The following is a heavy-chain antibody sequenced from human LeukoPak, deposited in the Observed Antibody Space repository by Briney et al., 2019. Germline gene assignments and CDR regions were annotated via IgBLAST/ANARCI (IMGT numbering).Heavy chain of an antibody. D-gene: IGHD6-13*01. V-gene: IGHV3-30-3*01. CDR2: ISYDGSNK. CDR3: ARGAAGPRD. CDR1: GFTFSSYA. Sequence: GGSLRLSCAASGFTFSSYAMLWVRQAPGKGLEWVAVISYDGSNKYYADSVKGRFTISRDNSKNTLYLQMNSLRAEDTAVYYCARGAAGPRDWGQGTLVTVSS. J-gene: IGHJ4*02.